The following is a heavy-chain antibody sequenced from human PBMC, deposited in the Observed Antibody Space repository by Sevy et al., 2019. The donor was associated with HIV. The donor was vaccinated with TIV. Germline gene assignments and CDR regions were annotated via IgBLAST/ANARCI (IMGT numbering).Heavy chain of an antibody. V-gene: IGHV3-23*01. CDR3: AKADGTQCWPTGNGFDI. J-gene: IGHJ3*02. CDR2: ISSSGGST. CDR1: GFTFSSYA. D-gene: IGHD3-10*01. Sequence: GGSLRLSCATSGFTFSSYAMTWVRQAPGKGLEWVSSISSSGGSTYYADSVKGRFTISRDNSKNTLYLQMNSLRAEDTAVYYSAKADGTQCWPTGNGFDIWGQGTMVTVSS.